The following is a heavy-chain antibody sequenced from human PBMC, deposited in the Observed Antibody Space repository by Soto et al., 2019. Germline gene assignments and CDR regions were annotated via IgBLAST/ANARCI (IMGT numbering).Heavy chain of an antibody. D-gene: IGHD2-15*01. J-gene: IGHJ6*02. Sequence: QVQLVQSGAEVKKPGSSVKVSCKASGGTFSSYAISWVRQAPGQGLEWMGGIIPIFGTANYAQKFQGRVTISADESTSAGYMELSSLRCEDRAVYYCASLRLEVDCSGGSCYSGYYYGMDVWGQGTTVTVSS. CDR1: GGTFSSYA. CDR3: ASLRLEVDCSGGSCYSGYYYGMDV. CDR2: IIPIFGTA. V-gene: IGHV1-69*01.